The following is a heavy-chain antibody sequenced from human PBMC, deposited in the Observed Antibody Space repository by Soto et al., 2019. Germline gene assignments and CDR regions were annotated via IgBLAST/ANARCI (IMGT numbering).Heavy chain of an antibody. V-gene: IGHV1-3*01. J-gene: IGHJ5*02. D-gene: IGHD1-1*01. Sequence: ASVNVSCKASGYTFTSYAMHWVRQAPGQRLEWMGWINAGNGNTKYSQKFQGRVTITRDTSASTAYMELSSLRSEDTAVYYCARDGATGTTGWFDPWGQGTLVTSPQ. CDR1: GYTFTSYA. CDR3: ARDGATGTTGWFDP. CDR2: INAGNGNT.